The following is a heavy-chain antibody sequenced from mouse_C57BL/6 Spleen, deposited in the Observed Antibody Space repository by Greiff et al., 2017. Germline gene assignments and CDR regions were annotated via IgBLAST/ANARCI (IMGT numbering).Heavy chain of an antibody. D-gene: IGHD2-4*01. J-gene: IGHJ4*01. CDR1: GYTFTSYW. Sequence: QVQLQQPGAELVKPGASVKLSCKASGYTFTSYWMHWVQQGPGRGLEWIGWIDPNSGGTKYNEKVKRKATLTVDKPSSTAYLQLRSLTSEDSAIYNCARLNYELYYDAMDYWGQGTSVTVSS. CDR3: ARLNYELYYDAMDY. V-gene: IGHV1-72*01. CDR2: IDPNSGGT.